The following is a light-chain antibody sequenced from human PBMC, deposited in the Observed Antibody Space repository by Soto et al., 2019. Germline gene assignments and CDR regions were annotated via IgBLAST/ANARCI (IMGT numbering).Light chain of an antibody. CDR1: SSDVGGYNY. Sequence: QSALTQPHSVSGSPGQSVAISCTGTSSDVGGYNYVSWYQQHPGKVPKLLIYDVSKRPSGVPDRFSGSKSDNTASLTISGLQAEDEADYYCCSYAGSPFVFGTVTKLTVL. CDR2: DVS. J-gene: IGLJ1*01. CDR3: CSYAGSPFV. V-gene: IGLV2-11*01.